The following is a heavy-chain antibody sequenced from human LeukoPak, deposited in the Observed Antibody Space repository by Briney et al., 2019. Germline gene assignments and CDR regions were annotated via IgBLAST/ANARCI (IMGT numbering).Heavy chain of an antibody. J-gene: IGHJ3*01. Sequence: GGSLRLSCAASGFTFSSYAMSWVRQAPGKGLEWVSAISGSGGNTYYADSVKGRFTISRDNSKNTLYLQMNSLRAEDTAVYYCAKNHEHGRYAGFDFWAEGALVAVSS. CDR2: ISGSGGNT. CDR1: GFTFSSYA. V-gene: IGHV3-23*01. D-gene: IGHD2-2*01. CDR3: AKNHEHGRYAGFDF.